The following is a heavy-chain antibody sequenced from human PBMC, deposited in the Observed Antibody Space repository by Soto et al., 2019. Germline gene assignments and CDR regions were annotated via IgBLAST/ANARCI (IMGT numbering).Heavy chain of an antibody. Sequence: VQLVESGGGLVQPGGSLRLSCAASGFTFSSYEMNWVRQAPGKGLERVSYISSSGSTIYYADSVKGRFTISRDNAKNSLYLQMNSLRAEDTAVYYCARDIVATISYYYYYYGMDVWGQGTTVTVSS. CDR1: GFTFSSYE. CDR3: ARDIVATISYYYYYYGMDV. CDR2: ISSSGSTI. D-gene: IGHD5-12*01. V-gene: IGHV3-48*03. J-gene: IGHJ6*02.